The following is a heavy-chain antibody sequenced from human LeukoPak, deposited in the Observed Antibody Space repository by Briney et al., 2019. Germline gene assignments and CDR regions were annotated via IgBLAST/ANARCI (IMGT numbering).Heavy chain of an antibody. CDR3: ASTATYSSGDAFDI. V-gene: IGHV3-66*01. Sequence: GGSLRLSCAASGFTVSSNYMSWVRQAPGKGLEWVSVIYSGGSTYYADSVKGRFTISRDNSKNTLYLQMNSLRAEDTAVYYCASTATYSSGDAFDIWGQGTMVTVSS. J-gene: IGHJ3*02. CDR2: IYSGGST. CDR1: GFTVSSNY. D-gene: IGHD6-19*01.